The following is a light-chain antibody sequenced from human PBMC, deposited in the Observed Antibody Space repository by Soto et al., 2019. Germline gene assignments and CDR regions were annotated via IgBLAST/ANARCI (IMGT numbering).Light chain of an antibody. CDR1: SSNIGAGYD. CDR2: GNN. Sequence: QSALTQPPSVSGAPGQRVTISCTGSSSNIGAGYDVHWYQQLPGTAPKLLIYGNNNRPSGVPDRFSGSKSGTSASLAITGLQADDEADYYCLSYDNSLSGIYVFGTATKLTVL. CDR3: LSYDNSLSGIYV. V-gene: IGLV1-40*01. J-gene: IGLJ1*01.